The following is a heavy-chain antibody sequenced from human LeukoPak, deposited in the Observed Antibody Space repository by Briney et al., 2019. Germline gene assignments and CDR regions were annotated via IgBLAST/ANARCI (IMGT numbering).Heavy chain of an antibody. CDR1: GGSISSYY. CDR3: ARDQTYGSGSYFDTKSPYGMDV. V-gene: IGHV4-4*07. J-gene: IGHJ6*02. D-gene: IGHD3-10*01. CDR2: IYTSGST. Sequence: SETLSLTCTVSGGSISSYYWSWIRRPAGKGLEWIGRIYTSGSTNYNPSLKSRVTMSVDTSKNQFSLKLSSVTAADTAVYYCARDQTYGSGSYFDTKSPYGMDVWGQGTTVTVSS.